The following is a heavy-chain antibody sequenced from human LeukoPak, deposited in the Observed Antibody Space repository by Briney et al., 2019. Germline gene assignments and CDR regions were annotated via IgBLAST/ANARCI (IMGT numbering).Heavy chain of an antibody. CDR2: IIPIFGTA. D-gene: IGHD3-3*01. V-gene: IGHV1-69*05. CDR1: GYTFTSYG. Sequence: ASVKVSCKASGYTFTSYGISWVRQAPGQGLEWMGRIIPIFGTANYAQKFQGRVTITTDGSTSTAYMELSSLRSEDTAVYYCASHPVLRFLEWDYWGQGTLVTVSS. CDR3: ASHPVLRFLEWDY. J-gene: IGHJ4*02.